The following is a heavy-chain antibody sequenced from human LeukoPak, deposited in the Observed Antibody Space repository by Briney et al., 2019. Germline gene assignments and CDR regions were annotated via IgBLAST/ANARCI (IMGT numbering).Heavy chain of an antibody. D-gene: IGHD3-22*01. Sequence: AGGSLRLSCAASGFTFSNYPLHWVRQAPGKGLEWVAVISSDGNEKHYAGPMKGRFTISRDNSKNTLYLQMNSLRAEDTAVYYCAREGSSGFYPYWGQGILVTVSS. V-gene: IGHV3-30*04. J-gene: IGHJ4*02. CDR1: GFTFSNYP. CDR3: AREGSSGFYPY. CDR2: ISSDGNEK.